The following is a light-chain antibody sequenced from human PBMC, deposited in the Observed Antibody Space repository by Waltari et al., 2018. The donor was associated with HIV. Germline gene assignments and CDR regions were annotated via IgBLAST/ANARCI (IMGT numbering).Light chain of an antibody. J-gene: IGLJ2*01. CDR2: DVT. CDR1: SSDVGGYNY. Sequence: QSALTQPASVSGSPGQSITVSCTATSSDVGGYNYVSCYQQHPGKAPKLIIADVTYRPAGSSNRSSGSKSGNTASLTISGLQAEDEADYYCISYTSSSTLVFGGGTKVTVL. V-gene: IGLV2-14*03. CDR3: ISYTSSSTLV.